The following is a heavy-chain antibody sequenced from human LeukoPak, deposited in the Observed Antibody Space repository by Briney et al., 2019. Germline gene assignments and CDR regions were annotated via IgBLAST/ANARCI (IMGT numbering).Heavy chain of an antibody. J-gene: IGHJ6*02. CDR2: MNPNSGNT. CDR1: GYTFTSYD. CDR3: ARARYSSSWYRGNYYYGMDV. D-gene: IGHD6-13*01. Sequence: ASVKVSCKASGYTFTSYDINWVRQATGQGLEWMGWMNPNSGNTGYAQKFQGRVTMTRNTSISTAYMELSSLRSEDTAVYYCARARYSSSWYRGNYYYGMDVWRQGTTVTVSS. V-gene: IGHV1-8*01.